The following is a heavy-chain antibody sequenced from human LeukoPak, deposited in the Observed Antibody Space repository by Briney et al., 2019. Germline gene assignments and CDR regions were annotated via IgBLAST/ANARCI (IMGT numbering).Heavy chain of an antibody. V-gene: IGHV1-18*01. CDR3: ARDSCSGGSCYLGY. D-gene: IGHD2-15*01. J-gene: IGHJ4*02. Sequence: GASVKVSCKTSGYTFTSYGISWVRQAPGQGLEWMGWISTYNGNTKYAQKFQGRVTMTTDTSTSTAYMELRSLRSDDTAVYYCARDSCSGGSCYLGYWGQGTLVTVSS. CDR2: ISTYNGNT. CDR1: GYTFTSYG.